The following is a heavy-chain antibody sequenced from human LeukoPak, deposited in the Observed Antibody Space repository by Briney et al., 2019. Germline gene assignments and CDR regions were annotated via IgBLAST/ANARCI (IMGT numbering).Heavy chain of an antibody. J-gene: IGHJ3*02. CDR1: GGTFSSYA. Sequence: ASVKVSCKASGGTFSSYAISWVRQAPGQGLEWMGRIIPILGIANYAQKFQGRVTITADKSTSTAYMELSSLRSEDTAVYYCASPTYYYDSSGTTRVGAFDIWGQGTMVTVSS. CDR3: ASPTYYYDSSGTTRVGAFDI. D-gene: IGHD3-22*01. CDR2: IIPILGIA. V-gene: IGHV1-69*04.